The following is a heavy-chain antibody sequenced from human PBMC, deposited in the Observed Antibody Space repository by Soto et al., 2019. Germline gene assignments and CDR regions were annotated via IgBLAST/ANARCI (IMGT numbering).Heavy chain of an antibody. D-gene: IGHD6-19*01. CDR2: IYYTGPT. CDR3: ARRDSSGWYYFNS. CDR1: GGSISDYY. Sequence: SETLSLTCTVSGGSISDYYWNWIRQPPGKGLEWIGYIYYTGPTNYNPSLKSRLTISIDTSKNQFSLKLSSVTAADTAVYYCARRDSSGWYYFNSWGQGTLVTVSS. V-gene: IGHV4-59*08. J-gene: IGHJ4*02.